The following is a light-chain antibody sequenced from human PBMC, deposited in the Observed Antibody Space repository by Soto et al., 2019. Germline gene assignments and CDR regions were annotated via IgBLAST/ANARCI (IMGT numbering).Light chain of an antibody. CDR3: QQSYSSPPT. V-gene: IGKV1-39*01. CDR1: QSISNH. CDR2: AAS. J-gene: IGKJ1*01. Sequence: DIQMTQSPSSLSASVEDRVIITCRASQSISNHLNWYQQKPGKAPKLLIFAASSLQSGVPSMFSGSRSGPDFTLTISSLQPEDFATYYCQQSYSSPPTFGQGTKVEIK.